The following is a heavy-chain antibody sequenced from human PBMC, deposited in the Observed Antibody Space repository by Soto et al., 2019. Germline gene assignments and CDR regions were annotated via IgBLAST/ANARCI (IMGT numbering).Heavy chain of an antibody. CDR3: VSWVSAHFDY. CDR1: GLTFNSHT. J-gene: IGHJ4*02. CDR2: ISPSGSNT. D-gene: IGHD3-16*01. V-gene: IGHV3-23*05. Sequence: GGSLRLSCTASGLTFNSHTMSWVRQAPGTGLEWVSTISPSGSNTHYADSVKGHFTISRDNSRNTLDLQMSSLRAADTALYYCVSWVSAHFDYWGQGTPVTVSS.